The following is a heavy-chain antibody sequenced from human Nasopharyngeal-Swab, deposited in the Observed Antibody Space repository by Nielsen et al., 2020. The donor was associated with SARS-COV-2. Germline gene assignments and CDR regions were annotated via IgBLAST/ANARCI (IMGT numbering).Heavy chain of an antibody. V-gene: IGHV4-59*08. CDR1: GGSISSYY. D-gene: IGHD2-15*01. CDR2: TYYSGST. CDR3: ARTTRGFYYFDY. Sequence: SETLSLTCTVSGGSISSYYWSWIRQPPGKGLEWIGYTYYSGSTNYNPSLKSRVTISVDTSKNQFSLKLSSVTAADTAVYYCARTTRGFYYFDYWGQGTLVTVSS. J-gene: IGHJ4*02.